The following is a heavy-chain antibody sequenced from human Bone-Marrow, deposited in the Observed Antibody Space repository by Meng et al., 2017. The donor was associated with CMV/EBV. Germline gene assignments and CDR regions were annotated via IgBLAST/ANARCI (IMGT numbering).Heavy chain of an antibody. CDR2: INPSGGST. J-gene: IGHJ6*02. CDR1: GYTFTSYG. V-gene: IGHV1-46*01. CDR3: AREGGSYLYYYYYGMDV. Sequence: ASVKVSCKASGYTFTSYGISGVRQAPGQGLEWMGIINPSGGSTSYAQKFQGRVTMTRDTSTSTVYMELSSLRSEDTAVYYCAREGGSYLYYYYYGMDVWGQGTTVTVSS. D-gene: IGHD1-26*01.